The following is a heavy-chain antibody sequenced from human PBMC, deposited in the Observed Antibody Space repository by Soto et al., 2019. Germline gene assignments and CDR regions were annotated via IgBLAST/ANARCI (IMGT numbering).Heavy chain of an antibody. V-gene: IGHV1-3*01. CDR1: GYTFTSYA. J-gene: IGHJ5*02. D-gene: IGHD3-22*01. Sequence: QVQLVQSGAEVKKPGASVKVSCKASGYTFTSYAMHWVRQAPGQRLEWMGWINAGNGKTKYSQKFQGRVTITRDTSASTANIELSSLRYEDTAVYYCARQKITMIIRGPAVNWFDPWGQGTLVTVSS. CDR3: ARQKITMIIRGPAVNWFDP. CDR2: INAGNGKT.